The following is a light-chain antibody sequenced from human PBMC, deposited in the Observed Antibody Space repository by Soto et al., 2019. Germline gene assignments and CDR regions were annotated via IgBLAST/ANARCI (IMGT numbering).Light chain of an antibody. CDR2: APS. J-gene: IGKJ4*01. CDR1: QGMGNY. V-gene: IGKV1-9*01. Sequence: DIRLTQFPPFLSASVGDRVTITSRRSQGMGNYLAGYQRKPGKAPKLLIYAPSTLQSGVPSRFSGRGSGTDFTLTISSLQPEDFATYYCQQLNSYPLTFGGGTKVEIK. CDR3: QQLNSYPLT.